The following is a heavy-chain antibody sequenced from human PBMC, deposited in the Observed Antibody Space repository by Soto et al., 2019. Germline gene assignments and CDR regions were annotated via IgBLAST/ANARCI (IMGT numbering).Heavy chain of an antibody. Sequence: GGSLRLSCAASGFTFSSYDMHWVRQAPGQGLEWISFISAGSSAIYYADSVKGRFTISRDNAKNTLYLQMNSLRAEETAVYYSVRGRIPTGMDVWGQGTTVTVSS. J-gene: IGHJ6*02. CDR3: VRGRIPTGMDV. CDR2: ISAGSSAI. V-gene: IGHV3-48*01. CDR1: GFTFSSYD.